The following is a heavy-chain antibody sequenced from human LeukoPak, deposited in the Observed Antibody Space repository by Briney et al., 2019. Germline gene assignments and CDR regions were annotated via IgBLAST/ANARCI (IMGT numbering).Heavy chain of an antibody. CDR2: IYYSGST. V-gene: IGHV4-59*01. CDR1: GGSISSYY. J-gene: IGHJ4*02. CDR3: ARGMQDFWSGYYIDY. D-gene: IGHD3-3*01. Sequence: SETLSLTCTVSGGSISSYYWCWIRQPPGKGLEWIGYIYYSGSTNYNPSLKSRVTISVDTSKNQFSLKLSSVTAADTAVYYCARGMQDFWSGYYIDYWGQGTLVTVSS.